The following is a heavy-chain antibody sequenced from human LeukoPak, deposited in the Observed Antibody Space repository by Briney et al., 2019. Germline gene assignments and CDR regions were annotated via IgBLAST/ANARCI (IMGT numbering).Heavy chain of an antibody. CDR3: ARVQQWLGYVY. V-gene: IGHV1-46*01. D-gene: IGHD6-19*01. CDR2: INPSGGST. CDR1: GYTFTSYY. J-gene: IGHJ4*02. Sequence: ASVKVSCKASGYTFTSYYMHWVRQAPGQGLEWMGIINPSGGSTSYAQKFQGRVTMTRDMSTSTVYMELSSLRSEDTAVYYCARVQQWLGYVYWGQGTLVTVSS.